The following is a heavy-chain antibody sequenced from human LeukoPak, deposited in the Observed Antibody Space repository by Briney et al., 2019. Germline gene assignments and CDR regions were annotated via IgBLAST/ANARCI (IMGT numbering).Heavy chain of an antibody. D-gene: IGHD2-15*01. V-gene: IGHV4-39*01. CDR3: ARYCSGGTCYRGLDY. CDR2: IHYSGTT. J-gene: IGHJ4*02. Sequence: PSETLSLTCTVSGGSISSSSYFWGWIRQPPGKGLEWIGSIHYSGTTYYNPSLKSRVTISVDTSKNQVSLKLSSVTAADTAVYYCARYCSGGTCYRGLDYWGQGTLVTVSS. CDR1: GGSISSSSYF.